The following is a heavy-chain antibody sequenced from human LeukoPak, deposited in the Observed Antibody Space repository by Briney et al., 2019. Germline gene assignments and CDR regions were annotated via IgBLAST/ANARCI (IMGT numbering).Heavy chain of an antibody. CDR3: TTERLIEVPEPQDY. V-gene: IGHV3-15*01. CDR2: IKSKTDGGTT. D-gene: IGHD3-22*01. J-gene: IGHJ4*02. CDR1: GFTFSNAW. Sequence: GGSLRLSCAASGFTFSNAWMSWVRQAPGKGLEWVGRIKSKTDGGTTDYAAPVKGRFTISRDDSKNTLYLQMNSLKTEDTAVYYCTTERLIEVPEPQDYWGQGTLVTVSS.